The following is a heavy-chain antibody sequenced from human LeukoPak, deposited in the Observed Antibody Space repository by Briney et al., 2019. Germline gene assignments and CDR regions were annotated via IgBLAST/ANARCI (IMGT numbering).Heavy chain of an antibody. D-gene: IGHD3-10*01. J-gene: IGHJ6*03. CDR3: ARDRGYYSSGRQNHYYYMDV. V-gene: IGHV3-21*01. Sequence: PGGSLRLSCAASGFTFSSYSMNWVRQAPGKGLEWVSSISSSSSYIYYADSVKGRFTISRDNAKNSLYLQMNSLRAEDTAVYYCARDRGYYSSGRQNHYYYMDVWGKGTTVTVSS. CDR1: GFTFSSYS. CDR2: ISSSSSYI.